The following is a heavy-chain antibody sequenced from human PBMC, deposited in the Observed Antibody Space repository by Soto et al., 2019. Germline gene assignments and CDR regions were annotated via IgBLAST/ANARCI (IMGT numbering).Heavy chain of an antibody. CDR3: ARDLGSSSFDY. Sequence: SETLSLTCTVSGGSISSYYWSWIRQPPGKGLEWIGYIYYSGSTNYNPSLKSRVTISVDTSKNQFSLKLSSVTAADTAVYYCARDLGSSSFDYWGQGTLVTVSS. J-gene: IGHJ4*02. V-gene: IGHV4-59*01. D-gene: IGHD6-13*01. CDR2: IYYSGST. CDR1: GGSISSYY.